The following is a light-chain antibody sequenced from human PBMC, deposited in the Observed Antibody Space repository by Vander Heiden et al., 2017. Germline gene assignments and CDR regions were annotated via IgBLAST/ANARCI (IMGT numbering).Light chain of an antibody. Sequence: QPALSLPPSQSAAPAQRATISCTASFSIIGTGYDVHRYQQLPQNTPKLLIYGNTNRPSGVPDRFSGSKSGTSASLAITGLQAEDEADYYCQSYDSSLSGGVVFGGGTKVTVL. CDR2: GNT. J-gene: IGLJ2*01. V-gene: IGLV1-40*01. CDR3: QSYDSSLSGGVV. CDR1: FSIIGTGYD.